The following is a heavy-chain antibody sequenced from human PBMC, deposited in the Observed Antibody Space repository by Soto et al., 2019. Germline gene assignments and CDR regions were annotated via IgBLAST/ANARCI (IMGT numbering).Heavy chain of an antibody. V-gene: IGHV1-58*01. CDR3: ATPDYGDYWYFDL. CDR2: IVVGSGHT. J-gene: IGHJ2*01. CDR1: GFPFSSSV. D-gene: IGHD4-17*01. Sequence: QMQVVQSGPEVKKPGTSVNVSCKASGFPFSSSVVQWVRQGRGQRLEWIGWIVVGSGHTKYAQKFQERVSITRDMSTSTAYMELTSLRSEDTAMYYCATPDYGDYWYFDLWGRGTLVTVSS.